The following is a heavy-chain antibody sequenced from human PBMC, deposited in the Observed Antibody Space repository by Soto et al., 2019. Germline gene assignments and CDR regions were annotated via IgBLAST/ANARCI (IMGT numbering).Heavy chain of an antibody. CDR3: ARDKIKGAPVYLDS. D-gene: IGHD1-26*01. CDR1: GFTFSANA. CDR2: IAYDGTIK. V-gene: IGHV3-30-3*01. J-gene: IGHJ4*02. Sequence: QEQLVESGGDEVQPGRSLTLSCAASGFTFSANALHWVRQAPGKGLEWVAVIAYDGTIKIYRDSVKGRFTISRDESKSTLYRQINSLRPEETAVYYCARDKIKGAPVYLDSWGQGTVVTVSS.